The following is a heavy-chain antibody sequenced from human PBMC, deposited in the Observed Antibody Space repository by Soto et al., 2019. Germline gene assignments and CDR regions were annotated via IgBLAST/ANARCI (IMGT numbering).Heavy chain of an antibody. J-gene: IGHJ4*02. Sequence: GGSLRLSCAASGFTFSSYAMSWVRQAPGKGLEWVSAISGSGGSTYYADSVKGRFTISRDNSKNTLYLQMNSLRAEDTAVYYCAISPYSSSWYYFDYWGQGTLVTVSS. D-gene: IGHD6-13*01. CDR2: ISGSGGST. CDR1: GFTFSSYA. V-gene: IGHV3-23*01. CDR3: AISPYSSSWYYFDY.